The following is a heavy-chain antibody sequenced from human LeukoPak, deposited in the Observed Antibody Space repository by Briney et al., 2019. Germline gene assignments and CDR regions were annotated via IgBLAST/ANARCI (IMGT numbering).Heavy chain of an antibody. V-gene: IGHV4-30-4*08. CDR3: ARQASLLQDAFDI. Sequence: SETLSLTCTVSGGSISSGDYYWSWIRQPPGKGLEWIGYIYYSGSTYYNPSLKSRVTISVDTSKNQFSLKLSSVTAADTAVYYCARQASLLQDAFDIWGQGTMVTVSS. CDR2: IYYSGST. D-gene: IGHD2-15*01. J-gene: IGHJ3*02. CDR1: GGSISSGDYY.